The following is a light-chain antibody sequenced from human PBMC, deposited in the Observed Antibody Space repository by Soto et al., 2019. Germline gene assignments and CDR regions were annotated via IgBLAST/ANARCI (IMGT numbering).Light chain of an antibody. CDR3: QKYNSAP. V-gene: IGKV1-27*01. J-gene: IGKJ4*01. CDR1: QGSSNS. CDR2: AES. Sequence: DIQMTQSPSSLSASVGDRVTITCRASQGSSNSLAWYQQKPGKVPKLLIYAESTLQSGVPSRFSGSGSGTDFTLTISSLQPEDVATYYCQKYNSAPFGGGTKVEIK.